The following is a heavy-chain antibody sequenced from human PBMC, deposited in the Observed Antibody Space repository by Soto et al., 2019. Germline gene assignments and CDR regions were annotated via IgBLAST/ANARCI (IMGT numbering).Heavy chain of an antibody. CDR2: IYYSGIT. CDR1: GGSISSYY. D-gene: IGHD1-20*01. CDR3: ARYKSNYYYGMDV. V-gene: IGHV4-59*01. J-gene: IGHJ6*02. Sequence: ETLSLTCTVSGGSISSYYWSWIRQPPGKGLEWIGYIYYSGITNYNPSLKSRVTISVDTSRNQFSLKLSSVTAADTAVYYCARYKSNYYYGMDVWGQGTTVTVSS.